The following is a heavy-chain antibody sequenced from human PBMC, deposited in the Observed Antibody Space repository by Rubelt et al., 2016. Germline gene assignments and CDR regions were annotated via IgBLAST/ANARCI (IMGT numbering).Heavy chain of an antibody. V-gene: IGHV4-34*01. CDR1: GGSFSGYY. CDR2: INHSGST. D-gene: IGHD6-25*01. J-gene: IGHJ1*01. Sequence: QVRLQQWGAGLLKSSETLSLTCAVYGGSFSGYYWSWIRQPPGKGLEWIGEINHSGSTNYNPSLKSRVTISVDSPKNQFSLKLTSVTAADTAVYYCARDTVRGGSASAPTLFPLVSCENSPSDTSSVAVGCLAQDF. CDR3: ARDTVRGGSASAPTLFPLVSCENSPSDTSSVAVGCLAQDF.